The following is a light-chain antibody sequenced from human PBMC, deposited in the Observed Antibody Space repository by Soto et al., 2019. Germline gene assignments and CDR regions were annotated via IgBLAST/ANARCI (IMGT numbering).Light chain of an antibody. Sequence: EIVLTQSPGTPSLSPGERATLSCRASQSVSSSYLAWYQQKPGQAPRLLIYGASSRATGIPDRFSGSGSGTDFTLTISRLEPEDLAVYYCQQYGSSPFTFGPGTKVAIQ. CDR3: QQYGSSPFT. CDR2: GAS. V-gene: IGKV3-20*01. CDR1: QSVSSSY. J-gene: IGKJ3*01.